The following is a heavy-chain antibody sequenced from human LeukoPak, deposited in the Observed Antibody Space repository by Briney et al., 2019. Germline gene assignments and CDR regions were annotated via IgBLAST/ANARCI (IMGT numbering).Heavy chain of an antibody. CDR1: GGSISSYY. D-gene: IGHD3-22*01. J-gene: IGHJ6*03. CDR3: ARSVVRRGMDV. CDR2: IYYSGST. V-gene: IGHV4-59*01. Sequence: SETLSLTCTVSGGSISSYYWSWIRQPPGKGLEWIGYIYYSGSTNYNPSLKSRVTISVDTSKNQFSLKLSSVTAADTAVYYCARSVVRRGMDVWGKGTTVTVSS.